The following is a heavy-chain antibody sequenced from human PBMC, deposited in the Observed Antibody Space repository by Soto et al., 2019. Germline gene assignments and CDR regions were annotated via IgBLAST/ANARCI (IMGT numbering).Heavy chain of an antibody. CDR3: ARLVAGGKDGDPYWYFDL. CDR2: IIPIFGTA. CDR1: GGTFSSYA. D-gene: IGHD4-17*01. Sequence: QVQLVQSGAEVKKPGSSVTVSCTASGGTFSSYAISWVRQAPGQGLEWMGGIIPIFGTANYAQKFQGRVTITADESTSIAYMELSSLRSEDTAVYYCARLVAGGKDGDPYWYFDLWGRGTLVTVSS. J-gene: IGHJ2*01. V-gene: IGHV1-69*01.